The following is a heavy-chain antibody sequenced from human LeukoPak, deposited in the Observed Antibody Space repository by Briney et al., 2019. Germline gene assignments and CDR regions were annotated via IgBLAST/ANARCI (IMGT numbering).Heavy chain of an antibody. D-gene: IGHD3-22*01. Sequence: GGSLRLSCAASGFTFSSYAMHWVRQAPGKGLEYVSAISSNGGSTYCANSVKGRFTISRDNSKNTLYLQMGSLRAEDMAVYYCARDKGRSYYDSTGPRNYYGMDVWGQGTTVTVSS. CDR1: GFTFSSYA. J-gene: IGHJ6*02. CDR3: ARDKGRSYYDSTGPRNYYGMDV. CDR2: ISSNGGST. V-gene: IGHV3-64*01.